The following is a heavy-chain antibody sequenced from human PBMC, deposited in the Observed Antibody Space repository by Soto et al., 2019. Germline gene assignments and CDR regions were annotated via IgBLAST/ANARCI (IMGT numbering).Heavy chain of an antibody. CDR2: ISNSGSTI. J-gene: IGHJ4*02. CDR1: GFSFGDYY. V-gene: IGHV3-11*04. D-gene: IGHD5-12*01. Sequence: GGSLRLSCAASGFSFGDYYMTWIRQAPGKGLEWISYISNSGSTIYYADSVKGRFTISRDNSKNTLYLQMNSLRAEDTAVYYCARDFRSSGYDIDYWGQGTLVTVSS. CDR3: ARDFRSSGYDIDY.